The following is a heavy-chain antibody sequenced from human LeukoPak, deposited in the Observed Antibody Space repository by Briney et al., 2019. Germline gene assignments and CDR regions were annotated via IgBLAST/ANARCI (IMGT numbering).Heavy chain of an antibody. V-gene: IGHV1-69*01. CDR3: ARSADVDTALGDYFDY. D-gene: IGHD5-18*01. J-gene: IGHJ4*02. Sequence: SVKVSCKASGGTFSSYAISWVRQAPGQGLEWMGGIIPIFGTANYAQKFQGRVTITADESTSTAYMELSSLRSEDTAVYYCARSADVDTALGDYFDYWGQGTLVTVAS. CDR2: IIPIFGTA. CDR1: GGTFSSYA.